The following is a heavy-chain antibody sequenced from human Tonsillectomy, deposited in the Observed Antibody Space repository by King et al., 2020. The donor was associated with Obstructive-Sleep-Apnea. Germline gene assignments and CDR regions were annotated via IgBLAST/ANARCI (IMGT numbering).Heavy chain of an antibody. D-gene: IGHD3-9*01. Sequence: QLVQSGAEVKKXGASVKVSCXAXGXXXXTYXISWXRQAXGQGLEWMXWXSVYNGNXKYGEKFQGRVTXTTXTSTDTAYLELXSLRSDDTAVYYCXRDLSXXVLTGHYWXXXWGXGTXVTXSX. CDR3: XRDLSXXVLTGHYWXXX. J-gene: IGHJ5*02. CDR2: XSVYNGNX. V-gene: IGHV1-18*01. CDR1: GXXXXTYX.